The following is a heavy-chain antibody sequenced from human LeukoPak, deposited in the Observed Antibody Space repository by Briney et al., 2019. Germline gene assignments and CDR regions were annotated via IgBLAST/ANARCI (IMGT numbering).Heavy chain of an antibody. D-gene: IGHD5-18*01. CDR3: ARGRDTAMVK. CDR1: GGTFSSYA. V-gene: IGHV1-69*05. J-gene: IGHJ4*02. CDR2: IIPIFGTA. Sequence: SVKVSCKASGGTFSSYAISWVRQAPGQGLEWMGGIIPIFGTANYAQKFQGRVTMTRDTSTSTVYMELSSLRSEDTAVYYCARGRDTAMVKWGQGTLVTVSS.